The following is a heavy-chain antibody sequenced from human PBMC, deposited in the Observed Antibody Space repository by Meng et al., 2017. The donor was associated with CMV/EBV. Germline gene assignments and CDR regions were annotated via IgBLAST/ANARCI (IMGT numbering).Heavy chain of an antibody. J-gene: IGHJ6*02. CDR1: GFTFSSYS. D-gene: IGHD3-3*01. V-gene: IGHV3-21*01. CDR3: APLLTYYDFWSGYRYGMDV. Sequence: GESLKISCAASGFTFSSYSMNWVRQAPGKGLEWVSSISSSSSYIYYADSVKGRFTISRDNAKNSLYLQMNSLRAEDTAVYYCAPLLTYYDFWSGYRYGMDVWGQGTTVTVSS. CDR2: ISSSSSYI.